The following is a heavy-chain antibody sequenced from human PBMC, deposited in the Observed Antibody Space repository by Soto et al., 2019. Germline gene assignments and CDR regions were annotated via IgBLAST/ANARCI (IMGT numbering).Heavy chain of an antibody. CDR2: TYYSGST. V-gene: IGHV4-39*01. CDR3: ARVPNDIPLNWFDP. Sequence: QLLLQESGPGLVKPSETLSLTCTVSGGSIRSTSYYWGWIRQSPGKGLEWIGTTYYSGSTYYNPSLKSRVTISVDTSKNQFSLKLSSVTAADTAVYYCARVPNDIPLNWFDPWGQGTLVTVSS. J-gene: IGHJ5*02. D-gene: IGHD3-9*01. CDR1: GGSIRSTSYY.